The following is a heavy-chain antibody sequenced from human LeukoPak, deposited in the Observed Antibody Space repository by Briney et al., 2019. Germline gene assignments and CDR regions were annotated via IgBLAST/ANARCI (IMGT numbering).Heavy chain of an antibody. V-gene: IGHV3-15*01. D-gene: IGHD3-10*01. Sequence: KPGGSLRLSCAASGFTFRNAWMSWVRQAPGKGLELVGRIKSHSNGGTTDYVPQLKNRFIISRDDSTKTLYLEMSSLTTEDTAVYFCATDQLWLSGAWHYFDNWGQGTLVTVSS. CDR1: GFTFRNAW. J-gene: IGHJ4*02. CDR3: ATDQLWLSGAWHYFDN. CDR2: IKSHSNGGTT.